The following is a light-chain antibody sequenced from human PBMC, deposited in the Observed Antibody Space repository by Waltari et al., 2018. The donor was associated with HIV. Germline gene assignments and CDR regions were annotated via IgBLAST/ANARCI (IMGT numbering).Light chain of an antibody. CDR2: GAS. V-gene: IGKV1-39*01. Sequence: IQMTQSPSSLSASVGDRVTITCRASQSISRYLVWYQQKTGKAPKLLIYGASSLQSGVPSRFSGSGSGTDFTLTISSLQPEDFATYYCQHSFNAPRSVGQGTKLEIK. CDR1: QSISRY. J-gene: IGKJ2*01. CDR3: QHSFNAPRS.